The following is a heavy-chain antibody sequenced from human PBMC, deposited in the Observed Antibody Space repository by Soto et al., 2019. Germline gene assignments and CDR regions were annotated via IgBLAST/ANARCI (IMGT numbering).Heavy chain of an antibody. J-gene: IGHJ6*02. CDR1: GFTFSSYG. D-gene: IGHD2-15*01. CDR3: AKEACSGGSCYAYYYYGMDV. Sequence: QVQLVESGGGVVQPGRSLRLSCAASGFTFSSYGMHWVRQAPGKGLEWVAVISYDGSNKYYADSVKGRFTISRDNSENTLYLQMNSLRAEDTAVYYCAKEACSGGSCYAYYYYGMDVWGQGTTVTVSS. V-gene: IGHV3-30*18. CDR2: ISYDGSNK.